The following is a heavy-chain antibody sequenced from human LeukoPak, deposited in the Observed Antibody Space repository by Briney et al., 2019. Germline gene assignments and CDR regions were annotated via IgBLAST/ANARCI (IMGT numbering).Heavy chain of an antibody. Sequence: GGSLRLSCAASGFTFSSYGMHWVRQAPGKGLEWVSFIRYDGSNEYYADSVRGRFTISRDNSKNTLYLQMNSLRAEDTAVYYCARRTAFDIWGQGTMVTVSS. V-gene: IGHV3-30*02. CDR1: GFTFSSYG. CDR3: ARRTAFDI. J-gene: IGHJ3*02. CDR2: IRYDGSNE.